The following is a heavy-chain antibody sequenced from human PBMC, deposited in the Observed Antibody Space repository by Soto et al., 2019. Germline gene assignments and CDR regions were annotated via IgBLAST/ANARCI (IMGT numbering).Heavy chain of an antibody. CDR3: ARAGTSSAAAGIPPHYYYYGMGV. V-gene: IGHV1-8*01. CDR2: MNPNSGNT. D-gene: IGHD6-13*01. CDR1: GYTFTSYD. Sequence: GASVKVSCKASGYTFTSYDSNWVRQATGQGLEGMGWMNPNSGNTGYAQKFQGRVTMTRNTSISTAYMELSSLRSEDTAVYYCARAGTSSAAAGIPPHYYYYGMGVWGQGTTVTVSS. J-gene: IGHJ6*02.